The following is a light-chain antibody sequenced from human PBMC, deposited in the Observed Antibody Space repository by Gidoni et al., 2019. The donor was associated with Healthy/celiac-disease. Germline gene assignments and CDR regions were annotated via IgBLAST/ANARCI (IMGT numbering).Light chain of an antibody. CDR2: AAS. J-gene: IGKJ4*01. V-gene: IGKV1-17*01. Sequence: DIPMTHSPSSLSASVGYRVTITCRAGQGIRNDLGWYHQKPGKAPKRLIYAASSLQSGVPSRFSGSGSGTEFTLTISSLQPEDFATYYCLQRNSYPLTFGGGTKVEIK. CDR3: LQRNSYPLT. CDR1: QGIRND.